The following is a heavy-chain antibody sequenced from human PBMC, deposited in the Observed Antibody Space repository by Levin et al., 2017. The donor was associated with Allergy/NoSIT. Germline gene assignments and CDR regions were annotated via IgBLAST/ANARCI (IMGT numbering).Heavy chain of an antibody. CDR2: ISYDGSNK. CDR3: ARDMIAVARSDAFDI. Sequence: GESLKISCAASGFTFSSYAMHWVRQAPGKGLEWVAVISYDGSNKYYADSVKGRFTISRDNSKNTLYLQMNSLRAEDTAVYYCARDMIAVARSDAFDIWGQGTMVTVSS. V-gene: IGHV3-30-3*01. CDR1: GFTFSSYA. J-gene: IGHJ3*02. D-gene: IGHD6-19*01.